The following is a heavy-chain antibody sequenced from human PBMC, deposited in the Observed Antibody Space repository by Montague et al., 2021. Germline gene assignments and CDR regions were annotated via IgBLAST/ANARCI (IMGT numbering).Heavy chain of an antibody. D-gene: IGHD2/OR15-2a*01. CDR1: GGSVSSHDW. CDR2: IYHKGNT. Sequence: SETLSLTCAVSGGSVSSHDWWSWVRPAPGKGLEWIGDIYHKGNTNFNPSLKSRVTISVDKSKHQFSLQLTSVTAADTAVYYCATWSAYSTTWYYFDSWGQGTKVIVSS. CDR3: ATWSAYSTTWYYFDS. V-gene: IGHV4-4*02. J-gene: IGHJ4*02.